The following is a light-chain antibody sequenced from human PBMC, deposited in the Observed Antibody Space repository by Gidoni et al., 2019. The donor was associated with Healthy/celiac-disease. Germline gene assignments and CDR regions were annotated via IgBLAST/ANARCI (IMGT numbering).Light chain of an antibody. CDR1: QSVSSSY. CDR2: GVS. V-gene: IGKV3-20*01. Sequence: LSQTPDTLASSPGERATLSCRASQSVSSSYLAWYQQKPGQAPRLLIYGVSSLATGIPDMFSGSTYGTDFTLTSSRLEAEDVALYYCQQYGSSPLTFGGGTKVEIK. CDR3: QQYGSSPLT. J-gene: IGKJ4*01.